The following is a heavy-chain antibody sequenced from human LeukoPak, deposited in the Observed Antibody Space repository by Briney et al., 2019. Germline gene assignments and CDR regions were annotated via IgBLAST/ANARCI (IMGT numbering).Heavy chain of an antibody. V-gene: IGHV4-39*07. CDR3: ARSSSVTIPGYYFDY. J-gene: IGHJ4*02. Sequence: SETLSLTCTVSGGSINSYSYYWGWIRQSPGKGLEWIGSIYYSGSTYYNPSLKSRVTISVDTSKNQFSLKLSSVTAAVTAVYYCARSSSVTIPGYYFDYWGQGTLVTVSS. D-gene: IGHD2-21*01. CDR2: IYYSGST. CDR1: GGSINSYSYY.